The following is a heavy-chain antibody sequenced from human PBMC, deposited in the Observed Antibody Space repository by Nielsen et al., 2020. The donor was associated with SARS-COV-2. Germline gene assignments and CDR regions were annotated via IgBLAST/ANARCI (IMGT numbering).Heavy chain of an antibody. CDR2: IYWNDDK. CDR3: AHGFPLRLLEWSRFDY. Sequence: SGPTLVKPTQTLTLTCTFSVFSLSTSGVGVGWIRQPPGKALEWLALIYWNDDKRYSPSLKSRLTITKDTSKNQVVLTMTNMDPVDTATYYCAHGFPLRLLEWSRFDYWGQGTLVTVSS. J-gene: IGHJ4*02. D-gene: IGHD3-3*01. CDR1: VFSLSTSGVG. V-gene: IGHV2-5*01.